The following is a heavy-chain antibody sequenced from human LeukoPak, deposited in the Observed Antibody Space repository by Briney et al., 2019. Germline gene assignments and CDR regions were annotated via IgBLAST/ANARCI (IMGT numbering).Heavy chain of an antibody. V-gene: IGHV3-7*04. CDR1: GFTFSNYW. Sequence: GGSLRLSCAASGFTFSNYWMTWVRQAPGKGLEWVANIKQDGGEKYYVDSVKGRFTISRDNAKKSLYLQMNSLRAEDTAVYFCARDMIILQSWGQGTLVTVSS. CDR3: ARDMIILQS. J-gene: IGHJ5*02. D-gene: IGHD3-16*01. CDR2: IKQDGGEK.